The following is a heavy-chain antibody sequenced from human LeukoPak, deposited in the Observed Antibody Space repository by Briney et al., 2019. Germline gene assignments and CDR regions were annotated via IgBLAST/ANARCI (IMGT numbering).Heavy chain of an antibody. D-gene: IGHD3-22*01. V-gene: IGHV4-59*12. CDR3: ARGSRITMIVVVIGSLDI. CDR2: IYYSGST. Sequence: SETLSLTCTVSGGSISSYYWSWIRQPPGKGLEWIGYIYYSGSTNYNPSLKSQVTISVDTSKNQFSLKLSSVTAADTAVYYCARGSRITMIVVVIGSLDIWGQGTMVTVSS. CDR1: GGSISSYY. J-gene: IGHJ3*02.